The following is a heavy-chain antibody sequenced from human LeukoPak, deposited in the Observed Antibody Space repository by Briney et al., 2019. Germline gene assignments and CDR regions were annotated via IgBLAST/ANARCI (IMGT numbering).Heavy chain of an antibody. CDR1: GYSINNFY. Sequence: SETLSLTCTVSGYSINNFYWSWIRQRPGKGLEWIGYIHFSGRANYNPSLKSRVTISLDTSKNQFSLKLSSVTAADTAVYYCARDEWVRSFDYWGQGTLVTVSS. D-gene: IGHD1-26*01. CDR3: ARDEWVRSFDY. V-gene: IGHV4-59*01. CDR2: IHFSGRA. J-gene: IGHJ4*02.